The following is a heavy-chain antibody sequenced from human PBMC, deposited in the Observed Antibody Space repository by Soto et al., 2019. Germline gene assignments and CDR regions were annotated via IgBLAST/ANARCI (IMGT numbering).Heavy chain of an antibody. Sequence: EVQLVESGGGLVQPGGSLRLSCAASGFTFSSYWMIWVRQAPEKGLEWVGNIRQDGSEKHYVDSVKGRFTISRDNAKNSLYLQMSSLRADDTAVYYCARGGCSSNTCHRGDYWGQGTLVTVSS. J-gene: IGHJ4*02. CDR3: ARGGCSSNTCHRGDY. CDR1: GFTFSSYW. CDR2: IRQDGSEK. D-gene: IGHD2-2*01. V-gene: IGHV3-7*03.